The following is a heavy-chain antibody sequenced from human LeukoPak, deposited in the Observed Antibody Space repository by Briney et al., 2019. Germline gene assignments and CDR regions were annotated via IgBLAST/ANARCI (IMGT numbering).Heavy chain of an antibody. Sequence: GASVKVSCKASGYTFTSYAMHWVRQAPGQRLEWMGWVSAYNVNTNYAQKFQGRVTMTTDTSTSTAYMDLRSLRSDDTAMYYCARATPLMVYTIQENWFDTWGQGTQVTVSS. CDR2: VSAYNVNT. CDR1: GYTFTSYA. J-gene: IGHJ5*02. D-gene: IGHD2-8*01. CDR3: ARATPLMVYTIQENWFDT. V-gene: IGHV1-18*01.